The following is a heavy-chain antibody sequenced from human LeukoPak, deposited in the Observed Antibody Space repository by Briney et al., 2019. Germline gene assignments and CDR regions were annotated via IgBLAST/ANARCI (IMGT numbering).Heavy chain of an antibody. J-gene: IGHJ6*03. D-gene: IGHD3-3*01. CDR3: ARGAEIVGVVHYYYYMDV. Sequence: SETLSLTCTVSGGSISSYYWSWIRQPPGKGLEWMGYIYYSGSTNYNPSLKSRVTISVDTSKNQCSLKLSSVTAADTAVYYCARGAEIVGVVHYYYYMDVWGKGTTVTVSS. CDR2: IYYSGST. V-gene: IGHV4-59*01. CDR1: GGSISSYY.